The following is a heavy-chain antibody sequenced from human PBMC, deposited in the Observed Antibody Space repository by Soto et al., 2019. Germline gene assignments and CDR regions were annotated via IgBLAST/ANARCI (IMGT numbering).Heavy chain of an antibody. D-gene: IGHD3-22*01. J-gene: IGHJ4*02. V-gene: IGHV1-8*01. CDR2: VNPNNGDT. CDR1: GYTFSNYD. Sequence: QVQLVQSGAELKKPGASVKVSCKASGYTFSNYDMNWVRQATGQGPEWIGWVNPNNGDTGYAQKFQGRVTLTTDNSKTTAYMELASLRSEDTAIYYCAKVSRKGSAIDFDYWGQGTLITVSS. CDR3: AKVSRKGSAIDFDY.